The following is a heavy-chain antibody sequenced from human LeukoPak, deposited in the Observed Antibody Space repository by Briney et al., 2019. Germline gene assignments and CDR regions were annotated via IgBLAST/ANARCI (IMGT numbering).Heavy chain of an antibody. CDR2: MDPDSGNT. CDR3: ARGTIRSRYFDY. D-gene: IGHD3-10*01. Sequence: ALVKVSCKASGYTFTNSDINWVRQATGQGLEWMGWMDPDSGNTGYVQKFQGRVTMTRDTSTNTAYMELSNLTSDDTAVFHCARGTIRSRYFDYWGQGTLVTVSS. CDR1: GYTFTNSD. V-gene: IGHV1-8*01. J-gene: IGHJ4*02.